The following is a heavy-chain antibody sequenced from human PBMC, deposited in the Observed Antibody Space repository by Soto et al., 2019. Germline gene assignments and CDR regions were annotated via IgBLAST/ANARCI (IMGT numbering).Heavy chain of an antibody. Sequence: GGSLRLSCAASGFTFSSYAMHWVRQAPGKGLEWVAVISYDGSNKYYADSVKGRFTISRDNSKNTLYLQMNSLRAEDTAVYYCARDRDYYDSSGYYYFDYRGQGTLVTVSS. D-gene: IGHD3-22*01. CDR2: ISYDGSNK. J-gene: IGHJ4*02. CDR3: ARDRDYYDSSGYYYFDY. V-gene: IGHV3-30-3*01. CDR1: GFTFSSYA.